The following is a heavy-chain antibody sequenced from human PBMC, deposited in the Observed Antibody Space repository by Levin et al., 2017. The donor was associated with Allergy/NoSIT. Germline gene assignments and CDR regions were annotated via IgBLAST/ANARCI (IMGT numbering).Heavy chain of an antibody. J-gene: IGHJ4*02. Sequence: GESLKISCAASGFTFSNYAMSWVRQAPGKGLEWVSTISGSSASTYYADSVKGRFTISRDNSKNTLYLQMNSLRAEDTAVYYCAQDDPGWGDDYWGQGTLVTVPS. CDR2: ISGSSAST. CDR3: AQDDPGWGDDY. CDR1: GFTFSNYA. V-gene: IGHV3-23*01. D-gene: IGHD2-21*02.